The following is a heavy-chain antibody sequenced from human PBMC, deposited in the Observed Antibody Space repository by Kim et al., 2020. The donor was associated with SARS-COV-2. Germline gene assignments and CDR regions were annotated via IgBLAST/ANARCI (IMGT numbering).Heavy chain of an antibody. CDR3: TTVSFR. J-gene: IGHJ4*02. V-gene: IGHV3-15*01. CDR2: IKSKSDGGTA. Sequence: GGSLRLSCAVSGIPFSNAWFNWVRQAPGKGLEWVGRIKSKSDGGTADLAAPVKGRFAISRDDSKNTLYLLMNSLRTDDSAVYYCTTVSFRWAQGTLVTVS. CDR1: GIPFSNAW. D-gene: IGHD3-16*01.